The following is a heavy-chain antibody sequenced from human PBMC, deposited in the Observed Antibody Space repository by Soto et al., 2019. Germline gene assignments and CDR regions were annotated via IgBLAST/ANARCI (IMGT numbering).Heavy chain of an antibody. CDR2: INPNSGGT. J-gene: IGHJ5*02. V-gene: IGHV1-2*04. CDR3: ARDTCSGGSCYLTFDP. CDR1: GYTFTGYY. Sequence: GASVKVSCKASGYTFTGYYMHWVRQAPGQGLEWMGWINPNSGGTNYAQKFQGWVTMTRDTSISTAYMELSRLRSDDTAVYYCARDTCSGGSCYLTFDPWGQGTLVTVSS. D-gene: IGHD2-15*01.